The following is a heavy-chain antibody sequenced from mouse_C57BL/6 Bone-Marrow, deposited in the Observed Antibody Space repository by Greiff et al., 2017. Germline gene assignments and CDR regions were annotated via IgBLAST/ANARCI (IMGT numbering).Heavy chain of an antibody. D-gene: IGHD1-1*01. V-gene: IGHV1-69*01. CDR3: ARRTYYYGSSYSRDYCDY. CDR2: IDPSDSYT. CDR1: GYTFTSYW. J-gene: IGHJ2*01. Sequence: QVQLQQPGAELVMPGASVKLSCKASGYTFTSYWMHWVKQRPGKGLEWIGAIDPSDSYTNSNQKFKGKSTLTVDKSSSTADIQLSSLTSEDSAVYYCARRTYYYGSSYSRDYCDYWGQGTTLTVSS.